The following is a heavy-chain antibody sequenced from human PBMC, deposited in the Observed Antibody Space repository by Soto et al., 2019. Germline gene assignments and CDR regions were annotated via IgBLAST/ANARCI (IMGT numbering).Heavy chain of an antibody. CDR2: IDYSGSA. CDR3: ARVRGLYSYGHSSFFDY. D-gene: IGHD5-18*01. J-gene: IGHJ4*02. V-gene: IGHV4-59*07. CDR1: GGSINSFY. Sequence: SDTLSLTCTVSGGSINSFYCIWIRQPPGKGLEWIGYIDYSGSANYNPSLKSRVSISVDTSKNQFSLKLSTVTAADTAVYYCARVRGLYSYGHSSFFDYWGQGTLVTVS.